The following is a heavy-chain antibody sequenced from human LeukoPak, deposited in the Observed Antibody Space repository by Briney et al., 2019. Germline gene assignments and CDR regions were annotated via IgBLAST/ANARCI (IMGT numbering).Heavy chain of an antibody. V-gene: IGHV1-24*01. J-gene: IGHJ4*02. CDR1: GYTLTELS. CDR3: ATASGTTGSFNY. CDR2: FDPEDGET. D-gene: IGHD1-1*01. Sequence: ASVKVSCKVSGYTLTELSMHWVRQAPGKGLEWMGGFDPEDGETIYAQKFQGRVTMTEDTSTDTAYMELSSLRSEDTAVYYCATASGTTGSFNYWGQGTLVTVSS.